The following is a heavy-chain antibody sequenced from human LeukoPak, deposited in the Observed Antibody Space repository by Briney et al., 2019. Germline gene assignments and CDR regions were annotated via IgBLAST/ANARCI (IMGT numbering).Heavy chain of an antibody. CDR1: GFTFSSYA. J-gene: IGHJ4*02. CDR3: AKEVDIVPYGGLDY. CDR2: ISGSGGST. D-gene: IGHD5-12*01. Sequence: GGSLRLSCAASGFTFSSYAMSWVRQAPGKGLEWVSAISGSGGSTYYADSVKGRFTISRDISKNTLYLQMNSLRAEDTAVYYCAKEVDIVPYGGLDYWGQGTLVTVSS. V-gene: IGHV3-23*01.